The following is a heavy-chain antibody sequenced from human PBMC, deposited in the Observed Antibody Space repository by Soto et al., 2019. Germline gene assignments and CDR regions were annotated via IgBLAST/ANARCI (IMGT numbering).Heavy chain of an antibody. CDR3: ARDSLTYSSPFDY. CDR1: GYTFSDYI. D-gene: IGHD6-13*01. Sequence: QVPLVQSGAELKKPGASVKISCKASGYTFSDYIITWVRQAPGQGLEWMGWFSDYNGNTNYAQKFLGRVSMTTDTSTSTAYLELKSLTPDDTAVYYCARDSLTYSSPFDYWGQGTLITVSS. J-gene: IGHJ4*01. CDR2: FSDYNGNT. V-gene: IGHV1-18*01.